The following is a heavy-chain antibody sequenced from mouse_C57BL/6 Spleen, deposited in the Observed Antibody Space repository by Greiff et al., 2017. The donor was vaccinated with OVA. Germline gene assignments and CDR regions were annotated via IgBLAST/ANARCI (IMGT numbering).Heavy chain of an antibody. CDR2: IDPSDSYT. D-gene: IGHD1-1*01. V-gene: IGHV1-59*01. Sequence: QVHVKQPGAELVRPGTSVKLSCKASGYTFTSYWMHWVKQRPGQGLEWIGVIDPSDSYTNYNQKFKGKATLTVDTSSSTAYMQLSILTSEDSAVYYGASVYYGSSSGYFDVWGTGTTVTVSA. CDR1: GYTFTSYW. CDR3: ASVYYGSSSGYFDV. J-gene: IGHJ1*03.